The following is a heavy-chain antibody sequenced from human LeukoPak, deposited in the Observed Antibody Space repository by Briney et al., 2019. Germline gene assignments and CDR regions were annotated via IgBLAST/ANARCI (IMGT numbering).Heavy chain of an antibody. J-gene: IGHJ5*02. Sequence: ASVKVSCKVSGYTLTELSMHWVRQAPGQGLEWMGWINPNSGGTNYAQKFQGRVTMTRDTSISTAYMELSRLRSDDTAVYYCARGTMGYSSSLRGFDPWGQGTLVTVSS. V-gene: IGHV1-2*02. D-gene: IGHD6-13*01. CDR1: GYTLTELS. CDR2: INPNSGGT. CDR3: ARGTMGYSSSLRGFDP.